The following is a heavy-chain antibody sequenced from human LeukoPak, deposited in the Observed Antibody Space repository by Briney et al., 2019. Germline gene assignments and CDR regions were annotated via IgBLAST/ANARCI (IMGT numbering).Heavy chain of an antibody. D-gene: IGHD3-22*01. Sequence: PSQTLSLTCTVSGGSISSGSYYWSWIRQPAGKGLEWFGRIYTSGSTNYNPSLKSRVTISVDTSKNQFSLKLSSVTAADTDVYYCARATPFYYDSSGFLNQDYWGQGPLVTVSS. CDR3: ARATPFYYDSSGFLNQDY. V-gene: IGHV4-61*02. J-gene: IGHJ4*02. CDR1: GGSISSGSYY. CDR2: IYTSGST.